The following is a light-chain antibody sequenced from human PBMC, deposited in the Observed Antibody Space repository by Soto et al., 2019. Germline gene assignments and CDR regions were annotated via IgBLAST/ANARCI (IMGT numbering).Light chain of an antibody. J-gene: IGKJ5*01. V-gene: IGKV3-20*01. CDR1: QSISSSF. CDR2: GAS. Sequence: IVLTQSPGILSLSPGERASLSCGASQSISSSFLAWYQQKPGQAPRLLIYGASSRATGIPDRFSGTGSETDFTLTISRLEPEDFAVYYCQQYDNSPITFGQGTRLEI. CDR3: QQYDNSPIT.